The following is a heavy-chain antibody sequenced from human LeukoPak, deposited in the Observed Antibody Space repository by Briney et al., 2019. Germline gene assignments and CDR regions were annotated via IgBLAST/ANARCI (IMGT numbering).Heavy chain of an antibody. CDR2: IFYSGST. D-gene: IGHD3-10*01. J-gene: IGHJ3*02. Sequence: SETLSLTCTVSGVSISSYYWGWIRQPPGRGLEWIGNIFYSGSTYYGPSLKSRLTISLDTSRNQFSLKLNSVTAADTAVYYCAKSNGYGLIDIWGQGTMVTVSS. V-gene: IGHV4-59*12. CDR3: AKSNGYGLIDI. CDR1: GVSISSYY.